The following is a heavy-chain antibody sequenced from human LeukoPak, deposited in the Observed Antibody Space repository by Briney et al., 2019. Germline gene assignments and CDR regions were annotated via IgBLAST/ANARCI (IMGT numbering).Heavy chain of an antibody. V-gene: IGHV3-23*01. J-gene: IGHJ4*02. Sequence: GGSLRLSCAASGFTFSSYAMSWVRQAPRKGLEWVSGISGSGGSTYYADSVKGRFTISRDNSKNTLYLQMNSLRAEDTAVYYCARKTSSTSCYDYWGQGTLVTVSS. CDR2: ISGSGGST. CDR3: ARKTSSTSCYDY. D-gene: IGHD2-2*01. CDR1: GFTFSSYA.